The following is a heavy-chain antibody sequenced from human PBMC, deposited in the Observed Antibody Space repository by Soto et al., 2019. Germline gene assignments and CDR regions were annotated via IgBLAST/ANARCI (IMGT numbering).Heavy chain of an antibody. Sequence: ASLKVSCKASGYTFTSYDINWVRQATGQGLEWMGWMNPNSGNTGYAQKFQGRVTMTRNTSISTAYMELSSLRSEDTAVYYCARGYGSGTRGYYYYYYMDVWGKGTTVTVSS. CDR1: GYTFTSYD. J-gene: IGHJ6*03. CDR3: ARGYGSGTRGYYYYYYMDV. V-gene: IGHV1-8*01. D-gene: IGHD3-10*01. CDR2: MNPNSGNT.